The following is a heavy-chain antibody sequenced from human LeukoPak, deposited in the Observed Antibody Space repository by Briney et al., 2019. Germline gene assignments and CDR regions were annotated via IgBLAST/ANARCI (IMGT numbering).Heavy chain of an antibody. V-gene: IGHV3-23*01. CDR2: ISGSGGST. CDR3: AKSGVAVVVILALGY. D-gene: IGHD3-22*01. Sequence: GGSLRLSCAASGFTFPNYVMSWVRQAPGKGLEWVSGISGSGGSTYYADSVKGRFTISRDNSKNTLYLQMNSLRAEDTAVYYCAKSGVAVVVILALGYWGQGTLVTVSS. CDR1: GFTFPNYV. J-gene: IGHJ4*02.